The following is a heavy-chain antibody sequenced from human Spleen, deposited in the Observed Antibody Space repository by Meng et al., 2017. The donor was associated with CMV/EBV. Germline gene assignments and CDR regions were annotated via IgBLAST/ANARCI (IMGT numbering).Heavy chain of an antibody. CDR2: ISASGVNT. Sequence: GGSLRLSCTASGFTFNTYAMSWVRQAPGKGLEWVSDISASGVNTYYTDSLKGRFTVSRDNSKNTLFLQLSSLRVEDTAVYYCARLGGESFQNWGQGTPVTVSS. V-gene: IGHV3-23*01. CDR1: GFTFNTYA. D-gene: IGHD3-10*01. J-gene: IGHJ1*01. CDR3: ARLGGESFQN.